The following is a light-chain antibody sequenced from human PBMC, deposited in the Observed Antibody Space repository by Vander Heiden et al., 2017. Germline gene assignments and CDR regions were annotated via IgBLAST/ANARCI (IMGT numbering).Light chain of an antibody. CDR2: TNN. CDR3: ASWDDTFNGRV. J-gene: IGLJ2*01. V-gene: IGLV1-44*01. CDR1: TSNIGRNR. Sequence: QSVLTQPPSASGTPGHRVTISCSGSTSNIGRNRVNWYQQVPGTAPKLLIYTNNRRPSGVPDRFSGSKSGTSASLAISGLQSEDEADYYCASWDDTFNGRVFGGGTKLTVL.